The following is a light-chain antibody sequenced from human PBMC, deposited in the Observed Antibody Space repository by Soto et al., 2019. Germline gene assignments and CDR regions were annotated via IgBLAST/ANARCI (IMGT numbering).Light chain of an antibody. CDR3: GTWDSSLSIYV. J-gene: IGLJ1*01. V-gene: IGLV1-51*01. CDR1: SSNIGNNY. CDR2: DNN. Sequence: QSVLTQPPSVSAAPGQKVTISCSGSSSNIGNNYVSWYQQLPGTAPKLLIYDNNKRPSGIPDRFSGSKSGTSATLGITGRQTGDEADYYCGTWDSSLSIYVFGTWTKVTVL.